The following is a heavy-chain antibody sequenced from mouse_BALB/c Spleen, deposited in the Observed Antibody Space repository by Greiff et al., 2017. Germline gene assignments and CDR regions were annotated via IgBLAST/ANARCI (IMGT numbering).Heavy chain of an antibody. CDR1: GFTFSSFG. CDR3: ARGDYYGSSYAMDY. Sequence: EVKLMESGGGLVQPGGSRKLSCAASGFTFSSFGMHWVRQAPEKGLGWVAYISSGSSTIYYADTVKGRFTISRDNPKNTLFLQMTSLRSEETAMYYCARGDYYGSSYAMDYWGQGTSVTVSS. V-gene: IGHV5-17*02. J-gene: IGHJ4*01. D-gene: IGHD1-1*01. CDR2: ISSGSSTI.